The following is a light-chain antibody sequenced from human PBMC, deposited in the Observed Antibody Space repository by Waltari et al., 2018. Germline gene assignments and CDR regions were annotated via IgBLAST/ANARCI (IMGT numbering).Light chain of an antibody. Sequence: IMLTHSTGTLSLSPGERATLSCRASQSISRYLAWYQQKPGQAPRLLIYGATTRATGIPDRVSGSGSGRDFSRTSSGLVPEDSAVYYCQHHFRLPATFGQGTKVEIK. V-gene: IGKV3-20*01. CDR1: QSISRY. CDR3: QHHFRLPAT. J-gene: IGKJ1*01. CDR2: GAT.